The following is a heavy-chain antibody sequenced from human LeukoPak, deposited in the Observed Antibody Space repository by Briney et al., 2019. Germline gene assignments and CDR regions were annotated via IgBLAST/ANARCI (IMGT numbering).Heavy chain of an antibody. CDR3: ARGHSGSYPPFDY. J-gene: IGHJ4*02. CDR1: GGSISSYY. V-gene: IGHV4-59*01. Sequence: SETLSLTCTVSGGSISSYYWSWIRQPPGKGLEWIGYIYYSGSTNYNPSLQSRVTISVDTSKNQFSLTLSSVTPAHTAVYDYARGHSGSYPPFDYWGQGTLVTVSS. D-gene: IGHD1-26*01. CDR2: IYYSGST.